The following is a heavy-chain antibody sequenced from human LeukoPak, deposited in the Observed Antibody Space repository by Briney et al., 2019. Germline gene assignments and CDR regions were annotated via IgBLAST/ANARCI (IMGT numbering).Heavy chain of an antibody. Sequence: SVRVSCKASGGTFSSYTISWVRQAPGQGLEWMGRIIAILGIANYAEKLQGRVTITADKTTRTAYMEMSRLRSEDTAVYYCATLIGVLTPGPAFDIWGQGTMVTVSS. CDR2: IIAILGIA. D-gene: IGHD4-23*01. CDR3: ATLIGVLTPGPAFDI. J-gene: IGHJ3*02. V-gene: IGHV1-69*02. CDR1: GGTFSSYT.